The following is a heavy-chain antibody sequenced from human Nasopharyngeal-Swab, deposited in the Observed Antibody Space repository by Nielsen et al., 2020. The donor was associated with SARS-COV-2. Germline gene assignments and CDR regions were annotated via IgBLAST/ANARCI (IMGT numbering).Heavy chain of an antibody. CDR2: IRSKYYGGTP. D-gene: IGHD3-22*01. Sequence: GESLKISCKASGFTFGVYAMSWFRQALGKGLEWVGFIRSKYYGGTPEYAASVKGRLTISRDDSKSVAYLQMNSLKTEDTAVYYCTRDLFSNDYYDAKWFDPWGQGTLVTVSS. CDR3: TRDLFSNDYYDAKWFDP. J-gene: IGHJ5*02. V-gene: IGHV3-49*03. CDR1: GFTFGVYA.